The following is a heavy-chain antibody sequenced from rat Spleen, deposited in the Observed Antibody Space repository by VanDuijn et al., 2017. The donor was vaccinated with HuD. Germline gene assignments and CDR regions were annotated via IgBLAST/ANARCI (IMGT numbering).Heavy chain of an antibody. CDR3: AKRDYDGYYPFAY. Sequence: EVQVVESGGGFVQPGRSLKLSCVGSGFTFSRYWMYWIRQAPGKGLACVSSINADGGSTYYPESVKGRFTISRDNAENTVYLQMNSLRSEDTATYYCAKRDYDGYYPFAYWGQGTLVTVSS. CDR2: INADGGST. V-gene: IGHV5-58*01. CDR1: GFTFSRYW. J-gene: IGHJ3*01. D-gene: IGHD1-12*03.